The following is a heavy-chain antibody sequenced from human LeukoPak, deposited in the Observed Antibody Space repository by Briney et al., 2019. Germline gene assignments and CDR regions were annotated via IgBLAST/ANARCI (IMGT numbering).Heavy chain of an antibody. CDR2: INPSGGST. CDR3: ARSGYRSGLVAY. Sequence: ASVNLSCKASGYTFTSYYMHWVRQAPGQGLEWMGIINPSGGSTSYAQKFQGRVTMTRDTSTCTVYMELSSLRSEDTAVYDCARSGYRSGLVAYWGQGTLVTVSS. D-gene: IGHD6-19*01. J-gene: IGHJ4*02. V-gene: IGHV1-46*01. CDR1: GYTFTSYY.